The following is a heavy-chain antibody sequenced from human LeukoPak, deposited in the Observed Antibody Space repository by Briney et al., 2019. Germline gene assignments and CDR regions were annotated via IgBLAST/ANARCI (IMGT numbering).Heavy chain of an antibody. CDR3: ARRRDRGYDFDY. Sequence: SSETLSLTCTVSGGSIRGGDYYWSWIRQHPGKGLEWIGYIYYSGSTYYNPSLKSRLTISVDTSKSQFSLRLSSVTAADTAVYYCARRRDRGYDFDYWGQGTLVTVSS. D-gene: IGHD5-12*01. V-gene: IGHV4-31*03. J-gene: IGHJ4*02. CDR2: IYYSGST. CDR1: GGSIRGGDYY.